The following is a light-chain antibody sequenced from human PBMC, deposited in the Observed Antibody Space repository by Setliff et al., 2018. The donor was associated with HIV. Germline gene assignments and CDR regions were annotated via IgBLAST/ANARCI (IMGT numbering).Light chain of an antibody. CDR2: DVN. V-gene: IGLV2-14*03. Sequence: QSVLAQPASVSGSPGQSITVSCTGTSSDVGGYNYVSWYQRHPGKAPKLMIYDVNNRPSGVSNRFSGSKSGNTASLTISGLQAEDEADYYCSSYTSSSTLYVFGTGTKSPS. CDR3: SSYTSSSTLYV. CDR1: SSDVGGYNY. J-gene: IGLJ1*01.